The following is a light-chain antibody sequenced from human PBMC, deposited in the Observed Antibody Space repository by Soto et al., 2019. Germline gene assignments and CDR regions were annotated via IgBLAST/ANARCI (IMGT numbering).Light chain of an antibody. V-gene: IGKV1-8*01. CDR2: AAS. CDR3: LQYYSYPPV. J-gene: IGKJ4*01. Sequence: AIRMTQSPSSFSASTGDRVTITCRASQGISSYLAWYQQKPGKAPKLLIYAASTLQSGVPSRFSGSGSGTDFTLTISCLQSEDFATYYCLQYYSYPPVFGGGTKVEIK. CDR1: QGISSY.